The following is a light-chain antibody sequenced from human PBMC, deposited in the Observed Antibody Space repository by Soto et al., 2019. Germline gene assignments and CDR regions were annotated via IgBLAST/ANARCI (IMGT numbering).Light chain of an antibody. CDR3: QQYGGSPRT. CDR2: GAS. CDR1: QSVSSN. V-gene: IGKV3-15*01. Sequence: EIVMTRYPATLAVSPGERATLSCRASQSVSSNLAWYQQRTGQAPRILIYGASTRATGIPARFSGSWSGTECTLTVSRLEPEDFEVYYGQQYGGSPRTSGQGTKVDIK. J-gene: IGKJ1*01.